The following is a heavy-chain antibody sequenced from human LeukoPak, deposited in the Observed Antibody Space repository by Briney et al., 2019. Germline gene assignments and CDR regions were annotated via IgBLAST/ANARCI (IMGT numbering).Heavy chain of an antibody. D-gene: IGHD6-13*01. J-gene: IGHJ4*02. Sequence: GGSLRLSCAASGFTFRSYWMSWVRQAPGKGLEWVTVISYDGTNKYYADSVKGRFTISRDNAKNSLYLQVNSLRGEDTAVYYCASWAGAAAGFSGPFDFWGQGTLVTVSS. CDR1: GFTFRSYW. CDR3: ASWAGAAAGFSGPFDF. V-gene: IGHV3-30*03. CDR2: ISYDGTNK.